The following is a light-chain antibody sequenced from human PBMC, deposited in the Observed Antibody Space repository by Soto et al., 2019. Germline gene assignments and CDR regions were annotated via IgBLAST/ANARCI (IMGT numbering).Light chain of an antibody. V-gene: IGKV2D-29*01. J-gene: IGKJ4*01. CDR1: QGLLDSDGRTH. Sequence: DIVLTQTPLSLSVTPGQPASISCNSSQGLLDSDGRTHLYWYVQKTGQPPQALIYEGSKRSSGVPDRFSGSGSGTHFTLTMSRVQAEDAGIYYCMQSLQLNTFGGGTKVEIK. CDR3: MQSLQLNT. CDR2: EGS.